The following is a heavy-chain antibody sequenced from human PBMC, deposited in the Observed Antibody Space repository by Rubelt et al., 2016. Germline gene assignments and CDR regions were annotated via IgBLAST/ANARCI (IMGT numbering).Heavy chain of an antibody. CDR3: ASRSSYGAYVDN. CDR2: ISYSGST. D-gene: IGHD4/OR15-4a*01. CDR1: GGSISISSYY. J-gene: IGHJ4*02. Sequence: QLQLQESGPGLVKPSETLSLTCTVSGGSISISSYYWGWIRQPPGKGLEWIGPISYSGSTFSNPSLNSRVTRSDDTSNNQFSLRLTPVSAAETAGYYCASRSSYGAYVDNWGQGTLVTVSS. V-gene: IGHV4-39*01.